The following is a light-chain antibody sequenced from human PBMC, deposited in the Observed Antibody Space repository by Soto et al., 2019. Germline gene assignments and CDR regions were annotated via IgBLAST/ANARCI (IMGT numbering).Light chain of an antibody. Sequence: QSALTQPPSASGSPGQSVTISCTGTSSDVGGYKYVSWYQHHPGKAPKVVIYEVTKRPSGVPDRFSGSLSGNTASLTVSGLQAEDEADYYCSSYGGTNNVVFGGGTKLTVL. V-gene: IGLV2-8*01. CDR1: SSDVGGYKY. J-gene: IGLJ2*01. CDR3: SSYGGTNNVV. CDR2: EVT.